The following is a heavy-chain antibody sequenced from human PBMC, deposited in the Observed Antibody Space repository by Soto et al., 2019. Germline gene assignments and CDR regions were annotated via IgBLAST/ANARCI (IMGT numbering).Heavy chain of an antibody. CDR1: RFTFGDYG. V-gene: IGHV3-9*01. CDR2: ISWNGANI. D-gene: IGHD1-1*01. J-gene: IGHJ3*02. Sequence: EVQVVESGGGLAQPGRSLRLSCAASRFTFGDYGMHWVRQVSGKGPEWVSGISWNGANIGYADSVKGRFTISRDNAKSSLYLQMDSLRVEDTALYYCAKDMAGTGAFDMWGQGTMVTGSS. CDR3: AKDMAGTGAFDM.